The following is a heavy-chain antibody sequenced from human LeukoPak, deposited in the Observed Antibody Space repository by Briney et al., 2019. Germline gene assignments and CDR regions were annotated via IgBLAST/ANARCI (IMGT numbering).Heavy chain of an antibody. J-gene: IGHJ4*02. D-gene: IGHD3-3*01. Sequence: GRSLTPSCAAAGFTFSDNYMDWVRQPAGKGLEGVGRSRSKDHRYSTEYAGSVKGRFTISRDESKNSLYLQMNSLKIEDTAIYYCVRGHDSFDYWGQGTLVTVSS. CDR1: GFTFSDNY. CDR2: SRSKDHRYST. CDR3: VRGHDSFDY. V-gene: IGHV3-72*01.